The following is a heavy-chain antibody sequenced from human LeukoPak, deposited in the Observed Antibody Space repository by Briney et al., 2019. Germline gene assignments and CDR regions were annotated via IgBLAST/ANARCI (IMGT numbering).Heavy chain of an antibody. J-gene: IGHJ5*02. CDR1: GYSISSGYN. CDR3: ARDRSNNHYYQGWNWFDP. V-gene: IGHV4-38-2*02. D-gene: IGHD1-14*01. CDR2: IYHSGSS. Sequence: SETLSLTCTVSGYSISSGYNWAWIRQPPGKGLEWIGSIYHSGSSYYNPSLKSRVTLSSDTSKNQFSLKLSSVTAADTAVYYCARDRSNNHYYQGWNWFDPWGQGTLVTVSS.